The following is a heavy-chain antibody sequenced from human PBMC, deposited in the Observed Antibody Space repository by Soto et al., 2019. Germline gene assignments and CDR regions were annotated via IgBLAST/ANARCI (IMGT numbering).Heavy chain of an antibody. J-gene: IGHJ4*02. V-gene: IGHV3-30*18. CDR1: GFTFSNYG. CDR2: MSFDGSDK. CDR3: AKQGATLCFDY. D-gene: IGHD1-26*01. Sequence: PGGSLRLSCAGSGFTFSNYGMHWVRQAPGKGLEWVAFMSFDGSDKHYADSVKGRFTISRDNSKNTLYVEMNSLRVEDTAVYYCAKQGATLCFDYWGQGTVVTVSS.